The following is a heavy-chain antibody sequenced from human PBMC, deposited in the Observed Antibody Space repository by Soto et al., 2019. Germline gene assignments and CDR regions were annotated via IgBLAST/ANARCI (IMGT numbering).Heavy chain of an antibody. D-gene: IGHD3-22*01. CDR1: GGSFSGYY. V-gene: IGHV4-34*01. J-gene: IGHJ4*02. Sequence: SETLSLTCAVYGGSFSGYYWSWIRQPPGKGLVWFGEINHSGSTNYNPSLKSRVTISVDTSKNQFSLKLSSVTAADTAVYYCARDRPRYYYDSSGYLGYWGQGTLVTVSS. CDR3: ARDRPRYYYDSSGYLGY. CDR2: INHSGST.